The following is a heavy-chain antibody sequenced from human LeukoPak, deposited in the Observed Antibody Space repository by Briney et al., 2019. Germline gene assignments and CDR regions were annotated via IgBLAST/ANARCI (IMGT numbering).Heavy chain of an antibody. D-gene: IGHD3-10*01. Sequence: SETLSLTCAVYGGSFSGYYWSWIRQPPGKGLEWIGEINHSGSTNYNPSLKSRVTISVDTSKNQFSLKLSPVTAADTAVYYCARVRHSRSYYDFDYWGQGTLVTVSS. CDR3: ARVRHSRSYYDFDY. CDR1: GGSFSGYY. CDR2: INHSGST. J-gene: IGHJ4*02. V-gene: IGHV4-34*01.